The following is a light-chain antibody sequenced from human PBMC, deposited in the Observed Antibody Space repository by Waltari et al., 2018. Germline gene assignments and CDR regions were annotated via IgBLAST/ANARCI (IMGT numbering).Light chain of an antibody. Sequence: EIVMTQSPATLSVSPGERATLSCRASQSVRTNLAWYQQKPDQAPSLLIYGASTRATGIPARFSGSGSGTEFTLTISSLQSEDFAVYYCQQYNNWRTFGQGTKVEIK. J-gene: IGKJ1*01. CDR2: GAS. CDR3: QQYNNWRT. V-gene: IGKV3-15*01. CDR1: QSVRTN.